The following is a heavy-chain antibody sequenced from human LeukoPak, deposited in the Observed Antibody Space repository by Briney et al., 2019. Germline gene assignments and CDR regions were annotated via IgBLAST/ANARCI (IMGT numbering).Heavy chain of an antibody. D-gene: IGHD6-19*01. J-gene: IGHJ4*02. CDR2: IISRRSYI. Sequence: GGSLRLSCAASRFTLSSYSMNWVRQAPGKGLEWVSSIISRRSYIYYGDSVKGRFTISRDNAKNSLYLQMNSLRAEDTAVYYCARIGIAVAGRGVDYWGQGTLVTVSS. CDR1: RFTLSSYS. V-gene: IGHV3-21*01. CDR3: ARIGIAVAGRGVDY.